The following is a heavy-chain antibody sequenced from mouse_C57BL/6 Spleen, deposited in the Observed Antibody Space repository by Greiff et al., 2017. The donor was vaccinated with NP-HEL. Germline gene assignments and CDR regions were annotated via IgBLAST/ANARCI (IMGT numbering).Heavy chain of an antibody. Sequence: VQLVESGPGLVQPSQSLSITCTVSGFSLTSYGVHWVRQSPGKGLEWLGVIWRGGSTDYNAAFMSRLSITKDNSKSQVFFKMNSLQADDTAIYYCAKMNYGSSYYAMDYWGQGTSVTVSS. V-gene: IGHV2-5*01. CDR1: GFSLTSYG. J-gene: IGHJ4*01. D-gene: IGHD1-1*01. CDR3: AKMNYGSSYYAMDY. CDR2: IWRGGST.